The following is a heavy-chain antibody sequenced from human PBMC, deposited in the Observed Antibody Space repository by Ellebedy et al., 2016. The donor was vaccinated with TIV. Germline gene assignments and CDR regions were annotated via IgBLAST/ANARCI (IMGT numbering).Heavy chain of an antibody. D-gene: IGHD2-2*01. CDR2: IGKGSSVI. V-gene: IGHV3-48*04. CDR3: ASHTSSQWFDY. Sequence: PGGSLRLSCGGPGIAFSDSTFNWVRQAPGKGLEWLSYIGKGSSVIFYADSVKGRFTIYRDNAKNSLYLQINSLRVEDTAVYYCASHTSSQWFDYWGQGTLVSVAS. J-gene: IGHJ5*01. CDR1: GIAFSDST.